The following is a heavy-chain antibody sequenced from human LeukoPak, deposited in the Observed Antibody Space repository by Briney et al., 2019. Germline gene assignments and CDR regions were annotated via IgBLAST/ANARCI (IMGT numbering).Heavy chain of an antibody. CDR1: GGSISSYY. J-gene: IGHJ3*02. Sequence: SETLSLTCTVSGGSISSYYWSWIRQPPGKGLEWIGYIYYSGSTNYNPSLKSRVTISVDTSKNQFSLKLSSVTAADTAVYYCASTQYQLPFDAFDIWGQGTWSPSLQ. CDR2: IYYSGST. V-gene: IGHV4-59*01. D-gene: IGHD2-2*01. CDR3: ASTQYQLPFDAFDI.